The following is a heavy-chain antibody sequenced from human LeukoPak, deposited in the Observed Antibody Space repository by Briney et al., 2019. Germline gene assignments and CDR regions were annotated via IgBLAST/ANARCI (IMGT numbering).Heavy chain of an antibody. CDR2: ISSSSYI. Sequence: PGGSLRLSCAASGFTFSSYSMNWVRQAPGKGLEWVSSISSSSYIYYADSVKGRFTISRDNAKNSLYLQMNSLRAEDTAVYYCARRGEDSNGQHNDYWGQGTLVTVSS. D-gene: IGHD3-22*01. CDR3: ARRGEDSNGQHNDY. J-gene: IGHJ4*02. V-gene: IGHV3-21*01. CDR1: GFTFSSYS.